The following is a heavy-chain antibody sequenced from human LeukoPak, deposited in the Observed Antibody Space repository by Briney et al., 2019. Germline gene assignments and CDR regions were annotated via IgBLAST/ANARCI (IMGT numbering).Heavy chain of an antibody. Sequence: KSSETLSLTCTVSGGSINNYYWSWIRQPPGKGLEWIGYIYYSGSINYNPSLNNRVTISVDTSKNQFSLRLSSVTAADTAVYYCARLRIVGDTYAFDIWGQGTMVTVSS. CDR2: IYYSGSI. J-gene: IGHJ3*02. CDR3: ARLRIVGDTYAFDI. D-gene: IGHD1-26*01. V-gene: IGHV4-59*01. CDR1: GGSINNYY.